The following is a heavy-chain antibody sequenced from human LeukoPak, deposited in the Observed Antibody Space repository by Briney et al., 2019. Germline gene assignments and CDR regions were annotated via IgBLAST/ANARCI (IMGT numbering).Heavy chain of an antibody. V-gene: IGHV4-59*01. CDR1: GGSISSYY. Sequence: PSETLSLTCTVSGGSISSYYWSWIRQPPGKGLEWIGYIYYSGSTNYNPSLKSRVTISVDTSKNQFSLKLSSVTAADTAVYYCARAPYGGNSYYFDYWGQGTLVTVSS. CDR3: ARAPYGGNSYYFDY. D-gene: IGHD4-23*01. CDR2: IYYSGST. J-gene: IGHJ4*02.